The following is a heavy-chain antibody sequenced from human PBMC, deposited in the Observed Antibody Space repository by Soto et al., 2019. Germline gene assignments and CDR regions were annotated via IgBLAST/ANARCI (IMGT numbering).Heavy chain of an antibody. D-gene: IGHD3-3*01. V-gene: IGHV4-31*03. CDR3: ARDPNSIFYI. CDR1: GDSISSGGYY. J-gene: IGHJ4*02. CDR2: IFYSGST. Sequence: QVQLQESGPGLVKPSQTLSLTCSVFGDSISSGGYYWIWIRQHPGKGLEWIGYIFYSGSTYYNPSLESRVTISVDTTKNQFSLKLTSVTAADTAVYYCARDPNSIFYIWGQGILVTVSS.